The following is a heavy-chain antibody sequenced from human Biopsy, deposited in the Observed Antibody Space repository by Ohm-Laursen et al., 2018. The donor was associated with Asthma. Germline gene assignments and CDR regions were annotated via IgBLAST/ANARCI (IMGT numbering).Heavy chain of an antibody. CDR1: GGSFSSNY. CDR2: ISYTGNT. CDR3: ARHWNWGSFFDY. D-gene: IGHD7-27*01. J-gene: IGHJ4*02. Sequence: TLSLTWAVYGGSFSSNYWSWTRQPPGKGLEWIGSISYTGNTDIPSLRSRVTLSVDTSKNNFSLKLTSVTAADTAVFYCARHWNWGSFFDYWGQGMLVTVSS. V-gene: IGHV4-39*01.